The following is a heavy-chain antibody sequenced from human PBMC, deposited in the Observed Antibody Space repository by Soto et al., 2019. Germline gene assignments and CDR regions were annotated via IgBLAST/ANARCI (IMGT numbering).Heavy chain of an antibody. CDR1: GVSISSSTW. CDR3: ARDPELGWKGLEV. V-gene: IGHV4-4*02. CDR2: IYHSERT. D-gene: IGHD7-27*01. J-gene: IGHJ6*02. Sequence: HVQLQESGPGLVKPSGTLSLTCAVSGVSISSSTWCSWVLQPPGQVLEWIGEIYHSERTNYNPSLKSGVTISVARCKSPISLSLTSVTAADTTVYYGARDPELGWKGLEVWGQGTSGTVSS.